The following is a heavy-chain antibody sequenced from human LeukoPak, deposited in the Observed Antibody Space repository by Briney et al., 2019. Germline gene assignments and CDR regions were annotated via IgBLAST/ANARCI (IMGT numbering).Heavy chain of an antibody. Sequence: ASVKVSCRASGYTFTGYHMHWVRQAPGQGLEWMGRINPNSGDTNYAQNFQGRVTMTRDTSINTAYMELSRLRSDDTAVYYCARDPHADSSSWLNWGQGTLVTVSS. CDR3: ARDPHADSSSWLN. D-gene: IGHD6-13*01. CDR1: GYTFTGYH. V-gene: IGHV1-2*06. J-gene: IGHJ4*02. CDR2: INPNSGDT.